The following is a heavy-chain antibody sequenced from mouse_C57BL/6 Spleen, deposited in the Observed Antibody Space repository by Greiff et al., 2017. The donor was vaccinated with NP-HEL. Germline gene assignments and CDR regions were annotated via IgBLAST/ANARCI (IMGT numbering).Heavy chain of an antibody. J-gene: IGHJ3*01. D-gene: IGHD3-2*02. Sequence: QVHVKQPGAELVKPGASVKMSCKASGYTFTSYWITWVKQRPGQGLEWIGDIYPGSGSTNYNEKFKSKATLTVDTSSSTAYMQLSSLTSEDSAVYYCARDSSGYVGAYWGQGTLVTVSA. V-gene: IGHV1-55*01. CDR1: GYTFTSYW. CDR3: ARDSSGYVGAY. CDR2: IYPGSGST.